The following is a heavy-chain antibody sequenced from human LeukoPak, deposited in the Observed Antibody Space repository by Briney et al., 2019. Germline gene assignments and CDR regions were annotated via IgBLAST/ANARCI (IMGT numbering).Heavy chain of an antibody. D-gene: IGHD2-2*01. J-gene: IGHJ2*01. CDR3: ARERNQLLRGYFDL. CDR2: IYYSGST. V-gene: IGHV4-59*01. Sequence: SETLSLTCTVSGGSISSYYWSWIRQPPGKGLEWIGYIYYSGSTNYNPSLKSRVTISVDTSKNQFSLKLSSVTAADTAVYYCARERNQLLRGYFDLWGRGTLVTVSS. CDR1: GGSISSYY.